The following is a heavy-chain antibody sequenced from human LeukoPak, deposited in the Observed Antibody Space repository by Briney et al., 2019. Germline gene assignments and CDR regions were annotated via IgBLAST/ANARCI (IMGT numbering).Heavy chain of an antibody. D-gene: IGHD1-26*01. CDR3: ARGRSNYYGMDV. V-gene: IGHV4-59*01. Sequence: SETLSLTCSVSDVSINSYYWNWVRRPPGKGLEWIGYIYYNGNTNYSPSLKSRVTMSVDTSKNLFSLKVSSVTAADTAVYYCARGRSNYYGMDVWGQGTTVTVSS. CDR2: IYYNGNT. J-gene: IGHJ6*02. CDR1: DVSINSYY.